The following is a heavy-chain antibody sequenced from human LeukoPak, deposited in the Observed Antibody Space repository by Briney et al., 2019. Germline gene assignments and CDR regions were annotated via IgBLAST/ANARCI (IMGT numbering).Heavy chain of an antibody. D-gene: IGHD5-24*01. Sequence: GGSLRLSCAASGFTFSSYWMSWVRQAPGKGLEWVVNIKQDGSEKYYVDSGKGRFTISRDNAKSSLYLQMNSLRAEDTAMYYCARVFIDGYNFGDAFDIWGQGTMVTVSS. CDR1: GFTFSSYW. CDR3: ARVFIDGYNFGDAFDI. V-gene: IGHV3-7*01. J-gene: IGHJ3*02. CDR2: IKQDGSEK.